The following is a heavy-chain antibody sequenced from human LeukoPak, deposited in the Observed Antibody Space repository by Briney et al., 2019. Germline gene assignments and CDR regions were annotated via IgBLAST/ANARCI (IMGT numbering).Heavy chain of an antibody. CDR2: ISYDGSNK. V-gene: IGHV3-30*18. CDR1: GFTFSSYG. CDR3: AKDRSSSWGFDY. Sequence: GRSLRLSCAASGFTFSSYGMHWVRQAPGKGLEWVAVISYDGSNKYCADSVKGRFTISRDDSKNTLYLQMNSLRAEDTAVYYCAKDRSSSWGFDYWGQGTLVTVSS. J-gene: IGHJ4*02. D-gene: IGHD6-13*01.